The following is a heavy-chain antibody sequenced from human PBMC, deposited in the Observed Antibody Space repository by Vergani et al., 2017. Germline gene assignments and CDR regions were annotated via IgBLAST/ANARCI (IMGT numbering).Heavy chain of an antibody. D-gene: IGHD6-13*01. CDR3: ARDSFSRYVGGWFDP. J-gene: IGHJ5*02. Sequence: QVQLVQSGAEVKKPGASVKVSCKASGYTFTGYYMHLVRQAPGQGLEWMGWINPNSGGTNYAQKFQGRVTMTRDTSISTAYMELSRLRSDDTAVYYCARDSFSRYVGGWFDPWGQGTLVTVSS. CDR1: GYTFTGYY. CDR2: INPNSGGT. V-gene: IGHV1-2*02.